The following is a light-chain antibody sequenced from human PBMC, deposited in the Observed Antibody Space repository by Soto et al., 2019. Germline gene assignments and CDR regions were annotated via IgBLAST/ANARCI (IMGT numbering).Light chain of an antibody. CDR2: AAS. CDR1: QPISTW. V-gene: IGKV1-12*01. CDR3: QQGSNFPPLS. J-gene: IGKJ4*01. Sequence: DIQMTQSQSSVSASLGDRVTITCRASQPISTWVAGYQKKPGKAPKLLIYAASSLQSGVPSRLSASGSGTDFTLTIRSPQPDDFATFFCQQGSNFPPLSFGGGTKVEIK.